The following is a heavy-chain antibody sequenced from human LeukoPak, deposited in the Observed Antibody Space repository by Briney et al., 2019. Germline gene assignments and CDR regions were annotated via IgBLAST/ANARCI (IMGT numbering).Heavy chain of an antibody. Sequence: GGSLRLSCAASGFSFRTYAMNWVRQAPGKGLEWVATISGSGYTTYYADSVKGRFTISRDNSKNTLFLQMDSLRAEDTAVFFCARYCSSSTCQGSSYYFGMDVWGQGTTVTVSS. CDR1: GFSFRTYA. J-gene: IGHJ6*02. CDR3: ARYCSSSTCQGSSYYFGMDV. D-gene: IGHD2-2*01. CDR2: ISGSGYTT. V-gene: IGHV3-23*01.